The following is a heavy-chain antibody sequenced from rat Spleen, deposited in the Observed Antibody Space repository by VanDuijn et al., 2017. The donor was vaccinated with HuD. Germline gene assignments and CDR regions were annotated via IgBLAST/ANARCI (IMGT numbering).Heavy chain of an antibody. CDR2: ITTGGGRL. D-gene: IGHD1-2*01. V-gene: IGHV5-27*01. J-gene: IGHJ2*01. CDR3: TTSTISYFDY. Sequence: EVQLVESGGGLVQPGRSMKLSCAASGFTFSNYDMTWVRQAPRKGLEWIASITTGGGRLYYSDSVKGRFNISRENAKSTLYLQMNTLRAEDTATYYCTTSTISYFDYWGQGVMVTVSS. CDR1: GFTFSNYD.